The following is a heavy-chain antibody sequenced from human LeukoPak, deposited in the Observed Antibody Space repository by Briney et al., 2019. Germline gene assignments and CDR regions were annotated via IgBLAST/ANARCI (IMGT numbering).Heavy chain of an antibody. CDR1: GYTFTGYY. Sequence: ASVKVSCKASGYTFTGYYMHWVRQAPGQGLEWMGWINPNSGGTNYAQKFQGRVTMPRDTSISTACMELSRLRSDDTAVYYCARGYCSGGSCYYYFDYWGQGTLVTVSS. D-gene: IGHD2-15*01. J-gene: IGHJ4*02. V-gene: IGHV1-2*02. CDR3: ARGYCSGGSCYYYFDY. CDR2: INPNSGGT.